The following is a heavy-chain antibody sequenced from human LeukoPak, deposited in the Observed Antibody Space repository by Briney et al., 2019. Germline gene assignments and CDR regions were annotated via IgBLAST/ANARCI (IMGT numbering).Heavy chain of an antibody. D-gene: IGHD1-26*01. J-gene: IGHJ4*02. CDR1: GYTFTSYY. Sequence: ASVKVSCKASGYTFTSYYMHWVRQAPRQGLEWMGIINPSGGSTSYAQKFQGRVTMTRDMSTSTVYMELSSLRSEDTAVCYCARVGGSYSIFDYWGQGTLVTVSS. CDR2: INPSGGST. V-gene: IGHV1-46*01. CDR3: ARVGGSYSIFDY.